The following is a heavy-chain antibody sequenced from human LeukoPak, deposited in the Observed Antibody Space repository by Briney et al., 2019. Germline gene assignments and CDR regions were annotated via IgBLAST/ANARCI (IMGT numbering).Heavy chain of an antibody. CDR1: GFTFEDYA. J-gene: IGHJ3*02. D-gene: IGHD3-16*01. Sequence: GRSLRLSCAASGFTFEDYAMHWVRQAPGKGLEWVSGISWNSGSIGYADSVKGRFTISRDNAKNSLYLQMNSLRAEDTALYYCAKDLLRRAMLNAFDIWGQGTMVTVSS. CDR2: ISWNSGSI. CDR3: AKDLLRRAMLNAFDI. V-gene: IGHV3-9*01.